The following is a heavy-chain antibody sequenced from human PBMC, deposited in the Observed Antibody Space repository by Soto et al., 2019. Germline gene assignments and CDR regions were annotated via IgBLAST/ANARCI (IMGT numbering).Heavy chain of an antibody. J-gene: IGHJ5*02. CDR2: IYYSGST. V-gene: IGHV4-39*01. D-gene: IGHD6-13*01. Sequence: SETLSLTCTVSGGSISSGGYYWSWIRQHPGKGLEWIGYIYYSGSTYYNPSLKSRVTISVDTSKNQFSLKLSSVTAADTAVYYCARRGIAAAESWFDPWGQGTLVTVSS. CDR1: GGSISSGGYY. CDR3: ARRGIAAAESWFDP.